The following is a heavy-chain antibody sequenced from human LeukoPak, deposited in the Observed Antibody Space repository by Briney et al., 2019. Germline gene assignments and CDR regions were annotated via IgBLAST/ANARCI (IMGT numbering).Heavy chain of an antibody. CDR1: GYTFTSYE. D-gene: IGHD3-22*01. V-gene: IGHV1-8*01. Sequence: GASVKVSCKASGYTFTSYEIDWVRQATGQGLEWMGWMNPNSGNTGYAQKFQGRVTMTRNTSISTAYMELSSLRSEDTAVYYCARMIVVYPSYYYYGMDVWGQGTTVTVSS. CDR3: ARMIVVYPSYYYYGMDV. CDR2: MNPNSGNT. J-gene: IGHJ6*02.